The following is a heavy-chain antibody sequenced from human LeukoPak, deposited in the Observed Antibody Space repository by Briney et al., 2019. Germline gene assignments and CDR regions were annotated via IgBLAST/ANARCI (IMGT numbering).Heavy chain of an antibody. J-gene: IGHJ5*02. CDR2: IIPIFGTA. CDR1: GGTFSSYA. Sequence: SVKVSCKASGGTFSSYAISWVRQAPEQGLEWMGGIIPIFGTANYAQKFQGRVTITADESTSTAYMELSSLRSEDTAVYYCASRLPAAESAWFDPWGQGTLVTVSS. V-gene: IGHV1-69*13. CDR3: ASRLPAAESAWFDP. D-gene: IGHD2-2*01.